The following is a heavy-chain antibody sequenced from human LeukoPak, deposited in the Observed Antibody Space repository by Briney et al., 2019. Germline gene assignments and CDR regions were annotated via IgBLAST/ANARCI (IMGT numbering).Heavy chain of an antibody. CDR1: GGSISSNNW. CDR2: IYHHGAT. V-gene: IGHV4-4*02. J-gene: IGHJ4*02. Sequence: SETLSLTCAVSGGSISSNNWWSWVRQPPGKGLEWIGEIYHHGATNYNPSLKSRVTLSVDKSKNQFSLEPRSVTAADTAVYYCARGPSVAAHLDYWGQGTLVTVSS. D-gene: IGHD5-12*01. CDR3: ARGPSVAAHLDY.